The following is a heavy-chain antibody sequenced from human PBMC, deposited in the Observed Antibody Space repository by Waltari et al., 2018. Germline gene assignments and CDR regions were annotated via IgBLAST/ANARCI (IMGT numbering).Heavy chain of an antibody. V-gene: IGHV4-34*01. CDR2: INHSGST. Sequence: QVQLQQWGAGLLKPSETLSLTCAAYGGSFSGYYWSWNHQPQGKGLEWIGEINHSGSTNYNPSLKSRVTISVDTSKNQFSLKLSSVTAADTAVYYCARINMVRGKASYWGQGTLVTVSS. D-gene: IGHD3-10*01. CDR3: ARINMVRGKASY. J-gene: IGHJ4*02. CDR1: GGSFSGYY.